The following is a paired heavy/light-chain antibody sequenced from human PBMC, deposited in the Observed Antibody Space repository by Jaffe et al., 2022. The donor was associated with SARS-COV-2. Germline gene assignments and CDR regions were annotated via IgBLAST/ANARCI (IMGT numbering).Light chain of an antibody. CDR1: QSVSSN. Sequence: EIVMTQSPATLSVSPGERATLSCRASQSVSSNLAWYQQKPGQAPRLLIYGASTRATGVPARFSGTGSGTEFTLIITSLQSEDFAVYYCQQYNKWPTFGQGTKVEIK. CDR3: QQYNKWPT. J-gene: IGKJ1*01. V-gene: IGKV3-15*01. CDR2: GAS.
Heavy chain of an antibody. V-gene: IGHV3-11*01. CDR3: ARDVGVGAAPDY. D-gene: IGHD1-26*01. CDR1: GFTFSDYY. Sequence: QVQLVESGGGLVKPGGSLRLSCAASGFTFSDYYMTWIRQAPGKGLEWVSYIGRTASLTYYADSVKGRFTISRDNAKNSLYLQLNSLRVEDTAVYYCARDVGVGAAPDYWGQGTLVTVSS. J-gene: IGHJ4*02. CDR2: IGRTASLT.